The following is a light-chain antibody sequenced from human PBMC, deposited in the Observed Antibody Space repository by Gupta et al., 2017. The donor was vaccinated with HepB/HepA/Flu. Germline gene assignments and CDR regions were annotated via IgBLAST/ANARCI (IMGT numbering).Light chain of an antibody. V-gene: IGKV3-7*04. CDR1: PSVGSSH. CDR3: QQDYNFPLT. Sequence: LPPGERVTLSCRASPSVGSSHLTWYQQKPGQAPRLLIYGAPTRATSVPARFRGSGSGTDFTLTISSLQPEDFAVYYCQQDYNFPLTFGGGTKVEIK. CDR2: GAP. J-gene: IGKJ4*02.